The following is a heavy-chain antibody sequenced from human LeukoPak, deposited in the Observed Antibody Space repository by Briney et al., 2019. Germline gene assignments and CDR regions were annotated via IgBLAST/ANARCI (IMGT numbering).Heavy chain of an antibody. CDR1: GGSISSSNW. D-gene: IGHD3-3*01. J-gene: IGHJ3*02. CDR2: IYHSGST. CDR3: ARERYDFWSGPSFHPHAFDI. V-gene: IGHV4-4*02. Sequence: SGTLSLTCAVSGGSISSSNWWSWVRQPPGKGLEWIGEIYHSGSTNYNPSLKSRVTISVDKSKNQFSLKLSSVTAADTAVYYCARERYDFWSGPSFHPHAFDIWGQGTMVTVSS.